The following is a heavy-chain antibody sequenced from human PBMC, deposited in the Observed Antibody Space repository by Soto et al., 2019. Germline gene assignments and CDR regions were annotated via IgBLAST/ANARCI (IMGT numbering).Heavy chain of an antibody. Sequence: QVQLVQSGAEVKKPGASVKVSCKASGYTFTSYDINWVRQATGQGLEWMGWMNPNSGNTGYAQKFQGRVNXXRXTXXSTAYMELSSLRSEDTAVYYCARGLPPFYGDPFDYWGQGTLVTVSS. V-gene: IGHV1-8*01. CDR3: ARGLPPFYGDPFDY. CDR1: GYTFTSYD. J-gene: IGHJ4*02. CDR2: MNPNSGNT. D-gene: IGHD4-17*01.